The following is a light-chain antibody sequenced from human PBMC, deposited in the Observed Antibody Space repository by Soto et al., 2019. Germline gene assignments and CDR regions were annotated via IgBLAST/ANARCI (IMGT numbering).Light chain of an antibody. CDR2: EGS. V-gene: IGLV2-23*01. CDR3: CSYAGSSAYV. Sequence: QSVLTQPASVSGSPGQSITISCTGTSSDVGSYNLVSWYQQHAGKAPKLMIYEGSKRPSWVSNRFSGSKSGNTASLTISGLQAEDEADYYCCSYAGSSAYVFGTGTKLTVL. CDR1: SSDVGSYNL. J-gene: IGLJ1*01.